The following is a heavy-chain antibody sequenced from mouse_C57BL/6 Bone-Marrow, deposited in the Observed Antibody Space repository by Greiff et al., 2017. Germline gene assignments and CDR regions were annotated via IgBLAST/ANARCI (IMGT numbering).Heavy chain of an antibody. CDR3: SRAPYYYGLDY. CDR2: IRNKANGYTT. Sequence: EVKLMESGGGLVQPGGSLSLSCAASGFTFTGYYMSWVRQPPGKALEWLGFIRNKANGYTTEYSASVKGRFTISRDNCQSILYLQMNALRAEDRATYYCSRAPYYYGLDYWGQGTTLTVSS. V-gene: IGHV7-3*01. CDR1: GFTFTGYY. D-gene: IGHD1-1*01. J-gene: IGHJ2*01.